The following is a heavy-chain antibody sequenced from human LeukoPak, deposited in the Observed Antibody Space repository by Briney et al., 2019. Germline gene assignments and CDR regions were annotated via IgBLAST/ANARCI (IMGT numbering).Heavy chain of an antibody. CDR2: IDPRTGDT. CDR3: ARSYYVGVGKFDY. J-gene: IGHJ4*02. Sequence: ASVKVSCKASGYNFIVYYIHWLRQAPGHGLEWMGWIDPRTGDTHYAQQFRDRFSLTRDTSISTAYMELSRLRSDDTAVYYCARSYYVGVGKFDYWGQGTLVTVSS. CDR1: GYNFIVYY. D-gene: IGHD3-10*01. V-gene: IGHV1-2*02.